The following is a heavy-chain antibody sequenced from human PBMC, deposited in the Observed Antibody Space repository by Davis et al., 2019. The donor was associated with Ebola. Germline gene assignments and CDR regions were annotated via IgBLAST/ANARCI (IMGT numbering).Heavy chain of an antibody. Sequence: MPSETLSLTCTVSGGSISSYFWSWIRQPPGKGLEWIGEVNYSGSANYNPSLKSRVTISLDLIKKQFSLKLTSVTAADTAVYYCARDDYYGLGTRDYWGRGTLVTVSS. V-gene: IGHV4-34*01. D-gene: IGHD3-10*01. CDR2: VNYSGSA. CDR1: GGSISSYF. CDR3: ARDDYYGLGTRDY. J-gene: IGHJ4*02.